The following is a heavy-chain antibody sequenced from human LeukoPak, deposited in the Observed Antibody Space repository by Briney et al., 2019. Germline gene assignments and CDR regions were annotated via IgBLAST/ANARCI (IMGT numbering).Heavy chain of an antibody. CDR1: GYGFTSYW. D-gene: IGHD3-22*01. CDR3: ARHYYDSSGYGDFQY. V-gene: IGHV5-51*01. CDR2: IHPGDSDT. Sequence: GESLKISCKASGYGFTSYWIGWVRQMPGKGLEWMGMIHPGDSDTRYSPSFEGQVTISADESITTAYLQWSSLRASDAAVYYCARHYYDSSGYGDFQYWGQGTLVTV. J-gene: IGHJ1*01.